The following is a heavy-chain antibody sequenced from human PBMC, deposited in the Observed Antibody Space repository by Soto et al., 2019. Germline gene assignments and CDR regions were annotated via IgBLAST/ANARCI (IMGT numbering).Heavy chain of an antibody. CDR1: GGTFSRHS. V-gene: IGHV1-69*01. D-gene: IGHD3-10*01. CDR2: IIPIFDAT. CDR3: ARDLTSVRGS. J-gene: IGHJ4*02. Sequence: QVQMVQSGAEVKKPGSSARVSCKVSGGTFSRHSISWVRQAPGQGLEWMGGIIPIFDATQYAQKFQGRLTITAEESTTTFHMDLSGLRPEDTAIYSCARDLTSVRGSWGQGTLVTVS.